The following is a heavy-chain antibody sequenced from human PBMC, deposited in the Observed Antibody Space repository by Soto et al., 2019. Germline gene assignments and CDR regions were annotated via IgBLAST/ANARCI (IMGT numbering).Heavy chain of an antibody. D-gene: IGHD3-22*01. CDR1: GGSISSGGYY. V-gene: IGHV4-31*03. CDR3: AKGRSDSSGSNFDY. CDR2: IYYSGST. Sequence: SETLSLTCTVSGGSISSGGYYWSWIRQHPGKGLEWIGYIYYSGSTYYNPSLKSRVTISVDTSKNQFSLKLSSVTAVDTALYYCAKGRSDSSGSNFDYWGQGTLVTVSS. J-gene: IGHJ4*02.